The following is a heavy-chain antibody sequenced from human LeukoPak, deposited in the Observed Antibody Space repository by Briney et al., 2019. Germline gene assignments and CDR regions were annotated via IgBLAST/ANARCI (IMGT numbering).Heavy chain of an antibody. CDR3: AAWGVDYGGNFDYSDY. CDR2: IYHTGTT. Sequence: SGTLSLTCAVSGGSIMTTHWWSWVRQPPGKGLEWIGEIYHTGTTNYSPSLKSRLIISVDTSTNQFSLKLSSVTAADTATYYCAAWGVDYGGNFDYSDYWGQGTLVTVSA. J-gene: IGHJ4*02. D-gene: IGHD4-23*01. CDR1: GGSIMTTHW. V-gene: IGHV4-4*02.